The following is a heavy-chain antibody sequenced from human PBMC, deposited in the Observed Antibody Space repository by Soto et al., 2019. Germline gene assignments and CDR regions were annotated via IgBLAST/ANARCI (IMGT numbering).Heavy chain of an antibody. CDR2: IYSGGST. Sequence: EVQLVETGGGLIQPGGSLRLSCAASGFTVSNNYMSWVRQAPGKGLEWVSLIYSGGSTFYADSVKGRFTISRDNSKNTLFLQMNSLRAEDTAVYFCATYTSLDYWGQGTLVSVSS. CDR1: GFTVSNNY. CDR3: ATYTSLDY. D-gene: IGHD2-2*02. V-gene: IGHV3-53*02. J-gene: IGHJ4*02.